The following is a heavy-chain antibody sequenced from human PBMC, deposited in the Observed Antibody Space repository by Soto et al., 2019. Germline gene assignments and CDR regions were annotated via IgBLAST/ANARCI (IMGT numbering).Heavy chain of an antibody. CDR2: ISSSSSYI. V-gene: IGHV3-21*01. J-gene: IGHJ6*02. CDR1: GFTFSSYS. Sequence: GGSLRLSCAASGFTFSSYSMNWVRQAPGKGLEWVSSISSSSSYIYYADSVKGRFTISRDNAKNSLYLQMNSLRAEDTAVYYCARDCLFNECLAQYYGMDVWGQGTTVTVSS. D-gene: IGHD3-16*01. CDR3: ARDCLFNECLAQYYGMDV.